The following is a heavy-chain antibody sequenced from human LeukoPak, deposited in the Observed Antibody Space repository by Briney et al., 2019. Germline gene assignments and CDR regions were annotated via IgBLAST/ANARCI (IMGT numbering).Heavy chain of an antibody. Sequence: ASVKVSCKASGGTFSSYAXXXXXXAPGQXXXWMGRXXXIXXIAXXXXXXXXXXXIXADKSTSTAYMELSSLRSEDTAVYYCESSSAGYYFDYWGQGTLVTVSS. CDR1: GGTFSSYA. V-gene: IGHV1-69*04. J-gene: IGHJ4*02. CDR2: XXXIXXIA. D-gene: IGHD2-2*01. CDR3: ESSSAGYYFDY.